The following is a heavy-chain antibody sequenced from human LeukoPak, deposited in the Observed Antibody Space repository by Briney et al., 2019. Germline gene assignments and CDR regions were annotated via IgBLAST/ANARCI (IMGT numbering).Heavy chain of an antibody. D-gene: IGHD3-10*01. J-gene: IGHJ4*02. CDR2: INPSGGST. V-gene: IGHV1-46*01. Sequence: ASVKVSCKASGYTFTSYYMHWVQQAPGQGLEWMGIINPSGGSTSYAQKFQGRVTMTRDTSTSTVYMELSSLRSEDTAVYYCARDWNGQFYYYGSGSPPGYFDYWGQGTLVTVSS. CDR3: ARDWNGQFYYYGSGSPPGYFDY. CDR1: GYTFTSYY.